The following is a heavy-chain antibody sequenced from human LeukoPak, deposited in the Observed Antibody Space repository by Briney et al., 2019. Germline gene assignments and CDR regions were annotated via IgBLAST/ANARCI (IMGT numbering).Heavy chain of an antibody. CDR3: ARVFGVVINNWFDP. CDR1: GYTFTSYG. D-gene: IGHD3-3*01. V-gene: IGHV1-18*01. J-gene: IGHJ5*02. Sequence: ASVKVSCKASGYTFTSYGISWVRQAPGQGLEWMGWISAYNGNTNYAQKLQGRVTMTTDTSTSTAYMELRSLRSDDTAVYYCARVFGVVINNWFDPWGQGTQVTVSS. CDR2: ISAYNGNT.